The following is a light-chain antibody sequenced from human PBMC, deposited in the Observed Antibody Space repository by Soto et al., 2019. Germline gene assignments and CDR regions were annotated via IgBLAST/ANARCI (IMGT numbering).Light chain of an antibody. V-gene: IGLV4-69*01. CDR1: SGHSSYA. J-gene: IGLJ3*02. CDR2: LNSDGSH. Sequence: QLVLTQSPSASASLGASVKLTCTLSSGHSSYAIAWHRQQPEKGPRYLMKLNSDGSHSKGDGIPDRFSGSSSGAERYLTISSLQSEDEADYYCQTWGTGIWVFGGGTKVTVL. CDR3: QTWGTGIWV.